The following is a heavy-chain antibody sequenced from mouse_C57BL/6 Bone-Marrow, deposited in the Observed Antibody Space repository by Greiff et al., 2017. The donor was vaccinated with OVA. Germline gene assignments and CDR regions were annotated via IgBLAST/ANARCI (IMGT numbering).Heavy chain of an antibody. J-gene: IGHJ1*03. CDR1: GFSLTSYG. Sequence: VQLQESGPGLVQPSQSLSITCTVSGFSLTSYGVHWVRQSPGKGLEWLGVIWRGGSTDYNAAFMSRLSTTKDNSKSQVFFKMNSLQADDTAIYYCAKSFHYYGRHWYFDVWGTGTTVTVSS. V-gene: IGHV2-5*01. CDR3: AKSFHYYGRHWYFDV. D-gene: IGHD1-1*01. CDR2: IWRGGST.